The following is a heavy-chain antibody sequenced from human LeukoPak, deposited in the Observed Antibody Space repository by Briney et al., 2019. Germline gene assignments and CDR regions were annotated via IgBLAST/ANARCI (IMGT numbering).Heavy chain of an antibody. CDR2: IYPPDSDT. CDR3: ARPGVGAAYYFDS. V-gene: IGHV5-51*01. Sequence: GESLKISCQGSGYTFSKYWIGWVRQMPGKGLEWMGIIYPPDSDTKYSPSFRGQVTMPVDKSTDTAYLQWSSLKASDTAMYYCARPGVGAAYYFDSWGQGTLVTVSS. CDR1: GYTFSKYW. D-gene: IGHD1-26*01. J-gene: IGHJ4*02.